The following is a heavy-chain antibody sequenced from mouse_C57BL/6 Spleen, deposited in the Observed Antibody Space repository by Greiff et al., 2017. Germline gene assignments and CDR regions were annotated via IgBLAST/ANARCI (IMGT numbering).Heavy chain of an antibody. J-gene: IGHJ4*01. CDR1: GYTFTSYW. CDR3: ARRGWDPYYAMDD. V-gene: IGHV1-50*01. D-gene: IGHD4-1*01. CDR2: IDPSDSYT. Sequence: QVQLQQPGAELVKPGASVKLSCKASGYTFTSYWMQWVKQRPGQGLEWIGEIDPSDSYTNYNQKFKGKATLTVDTSSSTAYMQLSSLTAEDSAVYYCARRGWDPYYAMDDWGQGTSVTVAS.